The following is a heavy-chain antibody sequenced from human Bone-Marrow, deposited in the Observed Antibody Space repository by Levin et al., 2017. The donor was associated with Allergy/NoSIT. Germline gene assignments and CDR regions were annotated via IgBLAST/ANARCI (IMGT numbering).Heavy chain of an antibody. CDR3: AKESGYRSGWDVFDI. CDR1: GFTFSTSD. J-gene: IGHJ3*02. Sequence: GGSLRLSCAASGFTFSTSDMNWVRQAPGKGLEWVSAIGGRSGNTYYADSVKGRFTISRDTSKNTLSLQMNSLRVEDTAVYYCAKESGYRSGWDVFDIWGQGTVVTVSS. V-gene: IGHV3-23*01. D-gene: IGHD6-19*01. CDR2: IGGRSGNT.